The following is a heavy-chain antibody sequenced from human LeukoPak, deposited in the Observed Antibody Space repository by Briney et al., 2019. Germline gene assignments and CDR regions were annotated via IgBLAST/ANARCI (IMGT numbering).Heavy chain of an antibody. CDR1: GFTVSSNY. CDR3: ARVTGTPPDYYYYYMDV. V-gene: IGHV3-66*01. D-gene: IGHD1-20*01. CDR2: IYSGGST. Sequence: GGSLRLSCAASGFTVSSNYMSWVRQAPGKGLEWVSVIYSGGSTYYADSVKGRFTISRDNSKNTLYLQMNSLRAEDTAVYYCARVTGTPPDYYYYYMDVWGKGTTVTVSS. J-gene: IGHJ6*03.